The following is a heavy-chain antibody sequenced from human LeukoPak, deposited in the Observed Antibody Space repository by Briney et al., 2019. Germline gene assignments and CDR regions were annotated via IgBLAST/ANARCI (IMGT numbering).Heavy chain of an antibody. D-gene: IGHD5-18*01. CDR3: ARGGYSYGPCDY. CDR2: ITWNSGSI. CDR1: GFTFDNYA. J-gene: IGHJ4*02. V-gene: IGHV3-9*01. Sequence: GGSLRLSCATSGFTFDNYAMHWVRQAPGKCLEWVSGITWNSGSIAYADSVKGRFTISRDNAKNSLYLQMNSLRAEDTALYYCARGGYSYGPCDYWGQGTLVTVSS.